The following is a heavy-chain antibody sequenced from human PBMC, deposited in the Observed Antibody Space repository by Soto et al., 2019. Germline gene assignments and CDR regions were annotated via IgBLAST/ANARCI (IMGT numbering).Heavy chain of an antibody. CDR3: ARQPSIVVVPAAIPFDY. CDR2: IYYSGST. D-gene: IGHD2-2*02. V-gene: IGHV4-39*01. CDR1: GGSISSSSYY. J-gene: IGHJ4*02. Sequence: QLQLQESGPGLVKPSETLSLTCTVSGGSISSSSYYWGWIRQPPGKGLEWIGSIYYSGSTYYNPSLKSRVTISVDTSKNQFALTLSAVTAADTAVYYCARQPSIVVVPAAIPFDYWGQGTLVTVSS.